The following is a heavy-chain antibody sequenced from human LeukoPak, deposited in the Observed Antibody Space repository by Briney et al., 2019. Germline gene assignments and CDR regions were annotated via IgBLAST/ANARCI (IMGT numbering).Heavy chain of an antibody. CDR2: ISGYNGDT. V-gene: IGHV1-18*01. J-gene: IGHJ4*02. D-gene: IGHD5-24*01. CDR3: ATGEGYPPRFDN. Sequence: EASVKVSCKTSGFTFSSYGISWVRQAPGQGLEWMGWISGYNGDTNYAQNLQGRVTMTTDTSTSTANMELRSLRSDDTAVCYCATGEGYPPRFDNWGQGTLVTVSS. CDR1: GFTFSSYG.